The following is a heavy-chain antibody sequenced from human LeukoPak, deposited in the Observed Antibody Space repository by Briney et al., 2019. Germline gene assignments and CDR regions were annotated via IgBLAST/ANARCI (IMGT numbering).Heavy chain of an antibody. V-gene: IGHV3-23*01. D-gene: IGHD6-25*01. Sequence: GGSLRLSCAASGFTFSSYAMSWVRQAPGKGLEWVSAISGSGGSTYYADSVKGRFTISRDNSKNTLYLLMNSLRAEDTAVYYCAKEYVAFVSIAASDWGQGTLVTVSS. CDR2: ISGSGGST. J-gene: IGHJ1*01. CDR1: GFTFSSYA. CDR3: AKEYVAFVSIAASD.